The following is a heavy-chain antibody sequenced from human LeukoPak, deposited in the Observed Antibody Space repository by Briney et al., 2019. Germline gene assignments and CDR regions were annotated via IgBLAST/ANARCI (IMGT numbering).Heavy chain of an antibody. CDR1: GFTFSSYA. J-gene: IGHJ4*02. V-gene: IGHV3-23*01. CDR3: AKDQSDSDYYDSSGLDY. CDR2: ISGSGYYS. D-gene: IGHD3-22*01. Sequence: GGSLRLSCAASGFTFSSYAMSWVRQAPGKGLEWVSVISGSGYYSYYADSVKGRFTVPRDNSKTTLYLQMNSLRAEDTAVYYCAKDQSDSDYYDSSGLDYWGQGTLVTVSS.